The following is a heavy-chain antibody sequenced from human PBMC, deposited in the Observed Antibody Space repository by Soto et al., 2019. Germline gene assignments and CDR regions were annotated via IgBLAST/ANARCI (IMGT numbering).Heavy chain of an antibody. CDR1: GDSVSSNTAS. CDR3: AKGDNLGPKTGYAFDP. J-gene: IGHJ5*02. V-gene: IGHV6-1*01. Sequence: SQTLSLTCAISGDSVSSNTASWSWIRQSPSRGLEWLGRTYFRSKWYNDYAVSVKSRIIINPDTSNNQFSLQPNSVTPEDTAVYFCAKGDNLGPKTGYAFDPWGQGIMVTVSS. D-gene: IGHD5-12*01. CDR2: TYFRSKWYN.